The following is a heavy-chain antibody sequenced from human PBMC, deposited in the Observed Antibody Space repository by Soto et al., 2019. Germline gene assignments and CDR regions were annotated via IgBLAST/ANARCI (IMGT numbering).Heavy chain of an antibody. Sequence: GGSLRLSCAASGFTFSSYAMSWVRQAPGKGLEWVSAISGSGGSTYYVDSVKGRFTISRDNSKNTLYLQMNSLRAEDTAVYYCAKDPVTNARVGGHWFDPWGQGTLVTVSS. J-gene: IGHJ5*02. V-gene: IGHV3-23*01. CDR3: AKDPVTNARVGGHWFDP. CDR1: GFTFSSYA. CDR2: ISGSGGST. D-gene: IGHD4-17*01.